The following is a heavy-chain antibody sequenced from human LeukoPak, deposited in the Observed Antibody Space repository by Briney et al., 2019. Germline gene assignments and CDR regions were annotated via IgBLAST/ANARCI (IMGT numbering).Heavy chain of an antibody. Sequence: KPGGSLRLSCAASGFTFGDYYMSWIRQAPGKGLEWVSYISSSGSTIYYADSVKGRFTISRDNAKNSLYLQMNSLRAEDTAVYYCARDGATRYSSGWRGNWFDPWGQGTLVTVSS. CDR1: GFTFGDYY. V-gene: IGHV3-11*01. CDR2: ISSSGSTI. J-gene: IGHJ5*02. CDR3: ARDGATRYSSGWRGNWFDP. D-gene: IGHD6-19*01.